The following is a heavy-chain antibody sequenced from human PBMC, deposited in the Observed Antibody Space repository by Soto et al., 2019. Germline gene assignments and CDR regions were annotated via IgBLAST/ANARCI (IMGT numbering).Heavy chain of an antibody. CDR3: ATGSVRHYFDP. J-gene: IGHJ5*02. CDR1: CGSIISSSYY. D-gene: IGHD1-26*01. CDR2: IYYSXST. V-gene: IGHV4-39*01. Sequence: XXTLCLTCTVSCGSIISSSYYWGWIRQPPGKGLGWMGXIYYSXSTCYNKSLKXXVTVSVDXXKNQFSLKLSSVTAADTAVYYCATGSVRHYFDPWGQGTLVTVSS.